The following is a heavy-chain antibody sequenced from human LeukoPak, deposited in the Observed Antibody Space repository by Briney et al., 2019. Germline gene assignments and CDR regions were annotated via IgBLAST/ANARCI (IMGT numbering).Heavy chain of an antibody. CDR1: GFTFSSYS. CDR3: ARGLVEAKDY. V-gene: IGHV3-21*01. CDR2: ISSSSSYI. J-gene: IGHJ4*02. Sequence: TGGSLRLSCAASGFTFSSYSMNWVRQAPGKGLEWVSSISSSSSYIYYADSVKGRFTISRDNAKNSLYLQMNSLRAEDTAVYYCARGLVEAKDYWGQGTLVTVSS. D-gene: IGHD1-26*01.